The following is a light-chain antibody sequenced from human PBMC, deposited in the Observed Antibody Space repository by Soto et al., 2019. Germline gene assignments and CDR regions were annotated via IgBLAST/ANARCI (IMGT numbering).Light chain of an antibody. CDR1: QSLLHSNGYNY. Sequence: DIVMTQSPLSLPVTPGEPASISCRSSQSLLHSNGYNYLDWYLQKPGQSPQLLVYLGSNRASGVPDGVSGSGSGTDFTLKISLVEAEDVGVYYCIQDLQTPVFGGGTKVEIK. J-gene: IGKJ4*01. CDR2: LGS. V-gene: IGKV2-28*01. CDR3: IQDLQTPV.